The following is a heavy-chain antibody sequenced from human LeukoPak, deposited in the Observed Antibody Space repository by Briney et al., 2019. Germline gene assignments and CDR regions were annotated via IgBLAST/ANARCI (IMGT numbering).Heavy chain of an antibody. CDR1: GGSISSGGYY. D-gene: IGHD4/OR15-4a*01. J-gene: IGHJ5*02. CDR2: IYYSGST. CDR3: ARVGTDYGASVNWFDP. V-gene: IGHV4-31*03. Sequence: SETLSLTCTVSGGSISSGGYYWSWIRQHPGKGLEWIGYIYYSGSTYYNPSLKSRVTISVDTSKNQFSLKLSSVTAADTAVYYCARVGTDYGASVNWFDPWGKGTLVTVFS.